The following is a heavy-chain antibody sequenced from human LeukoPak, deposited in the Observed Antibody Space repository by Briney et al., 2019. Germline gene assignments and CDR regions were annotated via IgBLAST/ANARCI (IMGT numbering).Heavy chain of an antibody. CDR3: ARGPNDILTGYSPFDY. Sequence: ASVKVSCTASGYTFTSYYMHWVRQAPGQGLEWMGIINPSGGSTSYAQKFQGRVTMTRDTSTSTVYMELSSLRSEDTAVYYCARGPNDILTGYSPFDYWGQGTLVTVSS. D-gene: IGHD3-9*01. CDR2: INPSGGST. V-gene: IGHV1-46*01. CDR1: GYTFTSYY. J-gene: IGHJ4*02.